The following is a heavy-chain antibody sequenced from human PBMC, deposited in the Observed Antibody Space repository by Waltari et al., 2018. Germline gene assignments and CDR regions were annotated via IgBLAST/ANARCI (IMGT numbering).Heavy chain of an antibody. CDR3: AKLEVGAWRNAFDI. D-gene: IGHD1-26*01. CDR2: IYSGGST. J-gene: IGHJ3*02. V-gene: IGHV3-23*03. CDR1: GFTFSSYA. Sequence: EVQLLESGGGLVQPGGSLRLSCAASGFTFSSYAMSWVRQAPGKGLEGVSVIYSGGSTYYADSVKGRFTISRDNSKNTLYLQMNSLRAEDTAVYYCAKLEVGAWRNAFDIWGQGTMVTVSS.